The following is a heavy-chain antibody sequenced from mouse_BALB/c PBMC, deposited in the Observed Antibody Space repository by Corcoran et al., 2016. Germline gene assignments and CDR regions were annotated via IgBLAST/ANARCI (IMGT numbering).Heavy chain of an antibody. CDR3: ARNYGSSYDWYFDV. D-gene: IGHD1-1*01. CDR2: ILPGSGST. Sequence: QVQLQQSGAELMKPGASVKISRKATGYTFSSYWIEWVKQRPGHGLEWIGEILPGSGSTNYNEKFKGKATFTADTSSNTAYMQLISLTSEDSAVYYCARNYGSSYDWYFDVWGAGTTVTVSS. J-gene: IGHJ1*01. CDR1: GYTFSSYW. V-gene: IGHV1-9*01.